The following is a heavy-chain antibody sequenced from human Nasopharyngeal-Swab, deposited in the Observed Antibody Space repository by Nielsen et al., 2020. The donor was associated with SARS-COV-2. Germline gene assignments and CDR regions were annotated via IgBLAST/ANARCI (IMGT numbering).Heavy chain of an antibody. J-gene: IGHJ4*02. CDR2: VLVGSGNT. V-gene: IGHV1-58*02. CDR3: VASTHSYDSGGYRLFDY. Sequence: SVKVSCKASGFTFTGSAIQWVRQARGQRPEWIGWVLVGSGNTHYAQKFQERVTITRDLSTTTSYMELSSLRSEDTAVYYCVASTHSYDSGGYRLFDYWGQGTLITVSS. CDR1: GFTFTGSA. D-gene: IGHD3-22*01.